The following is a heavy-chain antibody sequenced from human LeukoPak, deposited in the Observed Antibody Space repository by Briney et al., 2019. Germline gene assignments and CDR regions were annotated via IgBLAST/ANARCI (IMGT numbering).Heavy chain of an antibody. J-gene: IGHJ4*02. CDR3: ARDLYSYNLDAEY. D-gene: IGHD5-18*01. V-gene: IGHV3-66*01. Sequence: GGSLRLSCAASGFTVSNNYMSWVRQAPGKGLEWVSVIYSSGSTYYADPVKGRFTISRDNSKNTLYLQTNSLRAEDTAVYYCARDLYSYNLDAEYWGQGTLVTVSS. CDR2: IYSSGST. CDR1: GFTVSNNY.